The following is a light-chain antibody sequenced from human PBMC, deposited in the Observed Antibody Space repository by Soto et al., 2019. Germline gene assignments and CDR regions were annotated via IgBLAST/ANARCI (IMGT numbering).Light chain of an antibody. Sequence: EIVLTQSPGTLSLSVGERVTLSCRASQSVSSYLAWYQQTPGQAPRLLIYDTSNRATGTPDRFSGSWSGTDFTLTISRLEHEDFTVYYCQQYGSSPLTFGGGNTVEIK. CDR1: QSVSSY. J-gene: IGKJ4*01. CDR2: DTS. V-gene: IGKV3-20*01. CDR3: QQYGSSPLT.